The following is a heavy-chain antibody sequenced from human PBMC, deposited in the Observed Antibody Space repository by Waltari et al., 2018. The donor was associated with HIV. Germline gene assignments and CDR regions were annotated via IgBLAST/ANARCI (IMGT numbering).Heavy chain of an antibody. CDR3: ARDWWQLPSGGYFFDY. D-gene: IGHD2-15*01. CDR1: RFTFTAYY. V-gene: IGHV1-2*02. CDR2: INPKSGDT. Sequence: QVQLVQSGAEVKKPGASVKVSCTASRFTFTAYYVHWVRQAPGQGLEWMGWINPKSGDTHFAQNFQGRFNMTRDTSIKTAYLELSRLQADDTAVYYCARDWWQLPSGGYFFDYWGQGTLVTVSA. J-gene: IGHJ4*02.